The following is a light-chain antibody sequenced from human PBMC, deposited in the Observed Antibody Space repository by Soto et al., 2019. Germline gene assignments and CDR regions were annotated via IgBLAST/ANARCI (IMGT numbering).Light chain of an antibody. Sequence: QSALTQPPSASGSPGQSVTISCTGTSSDVGGYNYVSWYQQYPGKAPKLIIYEVSERPSGVPDRFSGSKSGNTASLTVSGLQTADEADYYCSSYAGSNLYVFGTGTKVTVL. J-gene: IGLJ1*01. CDR2: EVS. CDR1: SSDVGGYNY. CDR3: SSYAGSNLYV. V-gene: IGLV2-8*01.